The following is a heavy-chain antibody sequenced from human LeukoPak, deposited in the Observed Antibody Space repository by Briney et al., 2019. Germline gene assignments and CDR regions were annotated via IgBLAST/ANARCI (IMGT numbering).Heavy chain of an antibody. Sequence: ASVKVSCKASGYTFTSYAIHWVRQAPGQRLEWMGWISAYNGNTNYAQKLQGRVTMTTDTSTSTAYMELRSLRSDDTAVYYCARGASRIAAAGSDYWGQGTLVTVSS. D-gene: IGHD6-13*01. CDR2: ISAYNGNT. V-gene: IGHV1-18*01. J-gene: IGHJ4*02. CDR3: ARGASRIAAAGSDY. CDR1: GYTFTSYA.